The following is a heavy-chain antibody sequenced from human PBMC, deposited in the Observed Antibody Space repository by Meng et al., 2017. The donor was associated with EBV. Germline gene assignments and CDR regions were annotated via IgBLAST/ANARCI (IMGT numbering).Heavy chain of an antibody. J-gene: IGHJ4*02. Sequence: QVQLLQSGAEVKTPGASVKVSCKASGYAFTSYILHWVRQAPGQRLEWMGWINVGVGYTKYSQKFQGRVTISSDTSATTGYMELSSLRSEDTAVYYCVRGPPVGVPGPGDYWGQGTLVTVSS. D-gene: IGHD2-21*01. CDR1: GYAFTSYI. CDR3: VRGPPVGVPGPGDY. CDR2: INVGVGYT. V-gene: IGHV1-3*01.